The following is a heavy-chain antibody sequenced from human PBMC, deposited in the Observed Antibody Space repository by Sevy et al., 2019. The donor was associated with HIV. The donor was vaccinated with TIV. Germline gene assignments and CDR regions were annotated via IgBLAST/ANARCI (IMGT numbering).Heavy chain of an antibody. CDR3: AKDMSSTYSSSGGDAFDI. V-gene: IGHV3-9*01. J-gene: IGHJ3*02. Sequence: GGSLRLSCAASGFTFDDYAMHWVRQAPGKGLEWVSGISWNSGNIGYADSVKGRFTISRDNAKNSLYLQMNSLRAEDTALYYCAKDMSSTYSSSGGDAFDIWGQGTMVTVSS. CDR2: ISWNSGNI. D-gene: IGHD6-6*01. CDR1: GFTFDDYA.